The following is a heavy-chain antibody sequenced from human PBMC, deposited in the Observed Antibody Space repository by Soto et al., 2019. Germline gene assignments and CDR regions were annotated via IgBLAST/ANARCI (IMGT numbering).Heavy chain of an antibody. Sequence: QVQLVQSGGEVKKPGASVKVSCKASGYTFTSNHMHWVRQAPGQGLEWMGIIYPSDDSTNYAQKFEGRVTITRDTSPSKVYMELSSLRSDDTAVYHCARDEGSGWFYFDFWGQGTLITVSS. J-gene: IGHJ4*02. CDR2: IYPSDDST. V-gene: IGHV1-46*01. D-gene: IGHD6-19*01. CDR1: GYTFTSNH. CDR3: ARDEGSGWFYFDF.